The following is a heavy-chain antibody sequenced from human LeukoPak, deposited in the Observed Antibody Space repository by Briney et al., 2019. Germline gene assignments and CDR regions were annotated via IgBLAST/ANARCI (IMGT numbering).Heavy chain of an antibody. CDR1: SDSISSNNW. Sequence: SETLSLTCAVSSDSISSNNWWNWVRQPPGKGLEWIGEIYHSGSTYYNPSLKSRVTISVDRSKNQFSLKLSSVTAADTAVYYCARGRDYDSSNTDYWGQGTLVTVSS. J-gene: IGHJ4*02. V-gene: IGHV4-4*02. CDR3: ARGRDYDSSNTDY. CDR2: IYHSGST. D-gene: IGHD3-22*01.